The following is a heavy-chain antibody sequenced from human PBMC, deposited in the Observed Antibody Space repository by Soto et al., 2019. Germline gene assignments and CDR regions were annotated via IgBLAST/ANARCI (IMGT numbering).Heavy chain of an antibody. CDR2: ISAHSGNT. CDR1: GYNFTNYA. CDR3: ARYDTILGSNEIDN. V-gene: IGHV1-18*04. Sequence: ASVKVSCKASGYNFTNYAITWVRQAPGQGLQWMGWISAHSGNTYYAQSLRGRVTMTTDTSTATAYMELGSPRGDDTAIYYCARYDTILGSNEIDNWGQGTLVTVSS. J-gene: IGHJ4*02. D-gene: IGHD1-26*01.